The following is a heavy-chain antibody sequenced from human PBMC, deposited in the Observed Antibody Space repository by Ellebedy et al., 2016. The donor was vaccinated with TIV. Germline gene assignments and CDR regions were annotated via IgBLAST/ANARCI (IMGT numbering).Heavy chain of an antibody. Sequence: GESLKISCKGSGSSFNSYWIGWVRQMPGKGPEWMGIIYPGDSNTRYSPSFQGQVTISADKSISTAYLQWSSLKASDTAMYYCARYSGSYFDYWGQGTLVTVSS. CDR2: IYPGDSNT. J-gene: IGHJ4*02. CDR1: GSSFNSYW. D-gene: IGHD1-26*01. V-gene: IGHV5-51*01. CDR3: ARYSGSYFDY.